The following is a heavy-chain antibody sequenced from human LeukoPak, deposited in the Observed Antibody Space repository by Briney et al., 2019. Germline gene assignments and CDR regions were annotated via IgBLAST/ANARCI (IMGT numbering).Heavy chain of an antibody. CDR3: ARATGSGDSSGYRSPFDY. CDR2: ISAYNGNT. D-gene: IGHD3-22*01. J-gene: IGHJ4*02. Sequence: GASVTVSFTASGYTFASYGISWVRQAPGQGLEWMGWISAYNGNTNYAQKLQGRVTMTTDTSTSTAYMELRSLRSDDTAVYYCARATGSGDSSGYRSPFDYWGQGTLVTVSS. CDR1: GYTFASYG. V-gene: IGHV1-18*01.